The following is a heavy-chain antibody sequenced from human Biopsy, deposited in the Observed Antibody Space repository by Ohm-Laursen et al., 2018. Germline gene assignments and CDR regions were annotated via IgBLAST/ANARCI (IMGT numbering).Heavy chain of an antibody. J-gene: IGHJ6*02. CDR2: VYSSGST. CDR3: ARGIAVVRSLDV. Sequence: GTLSLTCTVSSGSISGYYWTWIRQAPGKGLEFIGYVYSSGSTNYNPSLKSRATISLDTSRNQVSLRLSSVSAADTAVYYCARGIAVVRSLDVWGQGTTVAVSS. V-gene: IGHV4-59*08. CDR1: SGSISGYY. D-gene: IGHD5-18*01.